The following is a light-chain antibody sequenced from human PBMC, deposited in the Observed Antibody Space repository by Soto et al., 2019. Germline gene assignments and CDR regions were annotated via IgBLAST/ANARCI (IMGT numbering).Light chain of an antibody. CDR3: SSYTSSSTWV. J-gene: IGLJ3*02. Sequence: QSALTQPASVSGSPGQSIAISCTGTSSDVGGYNYVSWYQQHPGKTPNLMIDDVSNRPSGVSNRFSGSKSGNTASLTISGLQAEVEADYCSSYTSSSTWVFGGGTKLTVL. CDR1: SSDVGGYNY. V-gene: IGLV2-14*01. CDR2: DVS.